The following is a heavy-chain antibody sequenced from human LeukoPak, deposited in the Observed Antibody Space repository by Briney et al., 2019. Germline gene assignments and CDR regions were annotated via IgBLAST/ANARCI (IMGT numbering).Heavy chain of an antibody. D-gene: IGHD6-19*01. V-gene: IGHV3-64*04. CDR2: IDSDGGST. CDR1: RFTLSNYA. J-gene: IGHJ4*02. Sequence: GGSLRLSCSASRFTLSNYAMHWVRQAPGKGLDFVSAIDSDGGSTYYADSVKGRFTISRDNSKNTLYLQMNSLRAEDTAVYYCARGGEWLDPERIPVDYWGQGTLVTVSS. CDR3: ARGGEWLDPERIPVDY.